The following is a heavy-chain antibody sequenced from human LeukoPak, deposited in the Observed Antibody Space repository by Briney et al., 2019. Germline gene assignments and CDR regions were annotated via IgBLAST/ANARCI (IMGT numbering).Heavy chain of an antibody. CDR1: GFTFSEYY. J-gene: IGHJ4*02. D-gene: IGHD5-12*01. V-gene: IGHV3-11*01. CDR2: INSGGDTV. CDR3: ARGKKSGNMGYHFDY. Sequence: GGSLRLSCAAYGFTFSEYYMSWIRQAPGKELEWISYINSGGDTVYYADSVKGRFTISRDNGKNSLYLQMNSLRAEDTAVYYCARGKKSGNMGYHFDYWGQGTLVTVSS.